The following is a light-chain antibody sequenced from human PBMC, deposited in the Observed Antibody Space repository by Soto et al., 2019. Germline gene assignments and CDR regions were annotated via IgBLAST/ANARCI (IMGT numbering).Light chain of an antibody. CDR1: SSNIGAGYN. Sequence: QSVLTQPPSVSGAPGQRVTISCTGSSSNIGAGYNVHWYQHLPGSAPKLLIFLNSNRPSGVPDRVSGSKSGTSASLAISGLQAEDEADYYCQSYDSSLSGVVFGGGTKVTAL. CDR2: LNS. V-gene: IGLV1-40*01. CDR3: QSYDSSLSGVV. J-gene: IGLJ2*01.